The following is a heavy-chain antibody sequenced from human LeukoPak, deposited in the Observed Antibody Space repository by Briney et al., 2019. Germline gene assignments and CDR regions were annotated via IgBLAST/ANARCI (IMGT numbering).Heavy chain of an antibody. J-gene: IGHJ4*02. CDR2: IYYSGST. V-gene: IGHV4-39*07. D-gene: IGHD5-12*01. CDR3: ARVSGYNESPIDY. Sequence: SETLSLTCTVSGGSISSSSYYWGWIRQPPGKGLEWIGSIYYSGSTYYNPSLKSRVTISVDTSKNQFSLKLSSVTAADTAVYYCARVSGYNESPIDYWGQGTLVTVSS. CDR1: GGSISSSSYY.